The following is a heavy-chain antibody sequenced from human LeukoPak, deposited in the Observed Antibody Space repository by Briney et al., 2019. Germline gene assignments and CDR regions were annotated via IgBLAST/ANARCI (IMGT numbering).Heavy chain of an antibody. D-gene: IGHD6-13*01. CDR3: AKDSSWYGVVDV. CDR2: IPYDGSNK. CDR1: GFTFSSYG. J-gene: IGHJ6*02. Sequence: GGSLRLSCAASGFTFSSYGMHWVRQAPGKGLEWVAVIPYDGSNKYYADSVKGRFTISRDNSKNTLYLQMNSLRAEDTAVYYCAKDSSWYGVVDVWGQGTTVTVSS. V-gene: IGHV3-30*18.